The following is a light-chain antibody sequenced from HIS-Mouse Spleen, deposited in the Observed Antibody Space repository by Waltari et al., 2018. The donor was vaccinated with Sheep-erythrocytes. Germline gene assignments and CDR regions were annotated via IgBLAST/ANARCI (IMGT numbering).Light chain of an antibody. CDR3: QQRSNWAPT. Sequence: EIVLTQSPATLSLSPGERATLSCRASQGVSSYLAWYQQKPGQAPRLLIYDASNRSTGIPARFSGSGSGTDFTITISSLGPEDFAVYYCQQRSNWAPTFGQGTKVEIK. J-gene: IGKJ1*01. CDR2: DAS. CDR1: QGVSSY. V-gene: IGKV3-11*01.